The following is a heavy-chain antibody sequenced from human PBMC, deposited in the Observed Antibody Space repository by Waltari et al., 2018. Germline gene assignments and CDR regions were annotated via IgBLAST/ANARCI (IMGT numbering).Heavy chain of an antibody. V-gene: IGHV3-7*01. D-gene: IGHD6-13*01. CDR2: IKQDGSGK. CDR3: ARNPTLYSSSWYYFDY. J-gene: IGHJ4*02. Sequence: EVQLVESGGGLVQPGGSLRLSCAASGFTFSSYWMSWVRQAPGKGLEWVANIKQDGSGKYYVDSVKGRFTISRDNAKNSLYLQMNSLRAEDTAVYYCARNPTLYSSSWYYFDYWGQGTLVTVSS. CDR1: GFTFSSYW.